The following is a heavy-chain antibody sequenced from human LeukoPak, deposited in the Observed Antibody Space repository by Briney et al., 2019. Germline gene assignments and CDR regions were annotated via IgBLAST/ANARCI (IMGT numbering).Heavy chain of an antibody. CDR1: GFPFISYR. J-gene: IGHJ6*02. V-gene: IGHV3-7*04. D-gene: IGHD3-9*01. Sequence: GSLRLSCSASGFPFISYRMSWVRRAPGKGLEWVGNIRQDGSEKHYVDSLKGRFTISRDNAKKSLYLLMNSLRTEDTAVYYCARENYDVLTYFGTGMDVWGQGTTVTVSS. CDR2: IRQDGSEK. CDR3: ARENYDVLTYFGTGMDV.